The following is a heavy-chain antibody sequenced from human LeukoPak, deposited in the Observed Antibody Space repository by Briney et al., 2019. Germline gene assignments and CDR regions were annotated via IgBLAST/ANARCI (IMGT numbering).Heavy chain of an antibody. CDR2: IYYRGST. D-gene: IGHD2-2*01. CDR3: ARRSVYCSSTSCYVYFDY. V-gene: IGHV4-59*01. J-gene: IGHJ4*02. CDR1: GGPLTSYY. Sequence: SETLSLTCAVSGGPLTSYYWTWIRQPPGKGLEWIGFIYYRGSTNYNPSLESRVTISIDTSKNRFSLKLSSVTAADTAVYYCARRSVYCSSTSCYVYFDYWGQGTLVTVSS.